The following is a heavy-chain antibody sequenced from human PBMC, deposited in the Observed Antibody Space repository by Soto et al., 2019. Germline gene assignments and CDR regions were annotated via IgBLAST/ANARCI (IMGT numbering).Heavy chain of an antibody. CDR1: GFTFSDYD. J-gene: IGHJ1*01. V-gene: IGHV3-23*01. CDR3: ATDFNGDYAGLQH. Sequence: GGSLRLSCTASGFTFSDYDMTWVRQAPGKGLEWVSVISGTTFVAYYAHSVKGRFTISRDNSRDTLYLQMNSLRAEDTALYYCATDFNGDYAGLQHWGLGTLVTVSS. CDR2: ISGTTFVA. D-gene: IGHD4-17*01.